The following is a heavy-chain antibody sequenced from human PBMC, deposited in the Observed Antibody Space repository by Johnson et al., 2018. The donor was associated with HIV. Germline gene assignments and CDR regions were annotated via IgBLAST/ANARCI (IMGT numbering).Heavy chain of an antibody. CDR3: AKDEALGWELDPDAFDI. J-gene: IGHJ3*02. CDR1: GFTFSDYY. CDR2: ISSSGSTI. D-gene: IGHD1-26*01. V-gene: IGHV3-11*04. Sequence: QVQLVESGGGLVQPGGSLRLSCAASGFTFSDYYMSWIRQAPGKGLEWVSYISSSGSTIYYTDSVKGRFTISRDNAKNSLYLQMNSLRAEDTAVYYCAKDEALGWELDPDAFDIWGQGTMVTVSS.